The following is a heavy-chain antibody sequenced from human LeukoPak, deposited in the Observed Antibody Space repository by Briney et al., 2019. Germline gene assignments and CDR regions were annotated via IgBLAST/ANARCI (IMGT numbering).Heavy chain of an antibody. V-gene: IGHV1-18*01. CDR1: GYTFTSYG. CDR2: ISAYNGNT. Sequence: ASVKVSCKASGYTFTSYGISWVRQAPGQGLEWMGWISAYNGNTNYAQKLQGRVTMTTDTSTSTAYMELRSLRSDDTAVYYCATYVLRYFDWLPLFQHWGQGTLVTVSS. D-gene: IGHD3-9*01. CDR3: ATYVLRYFDWLPLFQH. J-gene: IGHJ1*01.